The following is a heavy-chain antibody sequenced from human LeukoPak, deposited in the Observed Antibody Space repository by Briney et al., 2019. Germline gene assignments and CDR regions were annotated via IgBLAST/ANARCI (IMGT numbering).Heavy chain of an antibody. CDR3: ARPPTAYCTPTSCYAAGGY. CDR2: IYPGDSDT. J-gene: IGHJ4*02. Sequence: GESLQISCKGSGYRFTSYWIGWVRQMPGKGLEWMGIIYPGDSDTRYSPSFQGQVTISADKSISSAYLQWSSLKASDTAMYYCARPPTAYCTPTSCYAAGGYWGQGTLVTVSS. CDR1: GYRFTSYW. D-gene: IGHD2-2*01. V-gene: IGHV5-51*01.